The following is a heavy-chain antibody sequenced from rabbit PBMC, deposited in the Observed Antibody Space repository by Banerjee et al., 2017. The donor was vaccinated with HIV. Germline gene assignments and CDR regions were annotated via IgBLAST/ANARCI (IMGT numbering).Heavy chain of an antibody. CDR1: GFSFSSSYY. J-gene: IGHJ3*01. CDR3: ARGLTLVDL. Sequence: QSLEESGGDLVKPGASLTLTCTASGFSFSSSYYMCWVRQAPGKGLEWIACIYTSSSGNTYYASWAKGRFTISKTSSTTVTLQMTSLTAADTATYFCARGLTLVDLWGQGTLVTVS. D-gene: IGHD6-1*01. CDR2: IYTSSSGNT. V-gene: IGHV1S40*01.